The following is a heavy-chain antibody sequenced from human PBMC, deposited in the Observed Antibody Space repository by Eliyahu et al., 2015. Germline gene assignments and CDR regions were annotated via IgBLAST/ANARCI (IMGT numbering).Heavy chain of an antibody. CDR1: GYSISSGYY. Sequence: QVHLQESGPGLVKPSETLSLTCTVSGYSISSGYYWGWIRQPPGKGLEWIGNIYHTGNIYYRPSLTSRLALSVDTSKNQFSLKLRSVTAADTAVYYCARVIYGYGLDYWGQGTPVTVSS. D-gene: IGHD5-18*01. V-gene: IGHV4-38-2*02. CDR3: ARVIYGYGLDY. J-gene: IGHJ4*02. CDR2: IYHTGNI.